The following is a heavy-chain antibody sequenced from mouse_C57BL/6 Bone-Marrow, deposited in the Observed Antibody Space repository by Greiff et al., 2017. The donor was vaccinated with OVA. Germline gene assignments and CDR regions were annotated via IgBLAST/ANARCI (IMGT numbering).Heavy chain of an antibody. CDR2: IWSGGST. V-gene: IGHV2-2*01. D-gene: IGHD2-3*01. J-gene: IGHJ2*01. CDR3: ARKGYDGYYNFDY. CDR1: GFSLTSYG. Sequence: VNLVESGPGLVQPSQSLSITCTVSGFSLTSYGVHWVRQSPGKGLEWLGVIWSGGSTDYNAAFISRLSISKDNSKSQVFFKMNSLQADDTAIYYCARKGYDGYYNFDYWGQGTTLTVSS.